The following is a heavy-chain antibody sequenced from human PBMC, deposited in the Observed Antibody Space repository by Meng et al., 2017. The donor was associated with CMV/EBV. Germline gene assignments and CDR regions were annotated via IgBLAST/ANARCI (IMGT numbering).Heavy chain of an antibody. CDR3: ARGGLYYYDSSGHFDY. CDR2: IYTSGST. D-gene: IGHD3-22*01. V-gene: IGHV4-4*07. CDR1: GCPISSSV. J-gene: IGHJ4*02. Sequence: QGTLDGSGRALVNPSEPLSLPRPVFGCPISSSVWSWIRPPAGKGLEWIGRIYTSGSTTYTPSLKSRVTMSVDTSKNQFSLKLSSVTAADTAVYYCARGGLYYYDSSGHFDYWGQGTLVTVSS.